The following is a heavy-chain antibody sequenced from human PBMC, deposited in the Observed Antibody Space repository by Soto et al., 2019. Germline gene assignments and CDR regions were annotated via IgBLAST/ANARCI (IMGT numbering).Heavy chain of an antibody. V-gene: IGHV1-69*13. CDR3: ASGYRDGSGTFDY. D-gene: IGHD3-10*01. Sequence: SVKVSCKASGGTFSSYAVSWVRQAPGQGLEWMGGIIPIFGTANYAQKFQGRVTITADEYTSTAYMELSSLRSEDTAVYYCASGYRDGSGTFDYWGQGTLVTVSS. J-gene: IGHJ4*02. CDR2: IIPIFGTA. CDR1: GGTFSSYA.